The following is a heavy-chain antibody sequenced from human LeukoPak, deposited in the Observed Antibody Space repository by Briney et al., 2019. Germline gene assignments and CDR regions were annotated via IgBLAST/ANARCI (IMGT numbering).Heavy chain of an antibody. V-gene: IGHV3-23*01. J-gene: IGHJ4*02. Sequence: GGSLRLSCAASGFTFSSYAMSWVRQAPGKGLEWVSAISGSGGSTYYADSVKGRFTISRDNSKNTLYLQMNSLRAEDTAVYYCARGQAEELRGVYYFDYWGQGTLVTVSS. CDR3: ARGQAEELRGVYYFDY. CDR2: ISGSGGST. D-gene: IGHD3-10*01. CDR1: GFTFSSYA.